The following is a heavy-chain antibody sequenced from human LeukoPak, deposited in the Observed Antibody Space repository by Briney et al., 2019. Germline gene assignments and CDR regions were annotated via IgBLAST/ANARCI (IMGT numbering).Heavy chain of an antibody. CDR3: AREDHWRTEPFDY. CDR1: GYTFTSYA. J-gene: IGHJ4*02. Sequence: ASVKVSCKASGYTFTSYAVNWVRQAPGQGLEWMGWINTNTGNPTFAQGFTGRFAFSLDTSVSTAYLQISSLKAEDSAVYYCAREDHWRTEPFDYWGQGTLVTVSS. CDR2: INTNTGNP. V-gene: IGHV7-4-1*02. D-gene: IGHD1-1*01.